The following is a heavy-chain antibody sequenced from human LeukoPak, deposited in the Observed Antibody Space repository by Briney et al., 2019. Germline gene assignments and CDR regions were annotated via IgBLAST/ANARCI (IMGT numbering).Heavy chain of an antibody. CDR2: IYTSGST. CDR1: GGSISSYY. J-gene: IGHJ5*02. CDR3: ARHQVPGNWFDP. D-gene: IGHD2-2*01. Sequence: SETLSLTCTVSGGSISSYYWSWIRQPPGKGLEWIGRIYTSGSTNYNPSLKSRVTMSVDTSKNQFSLKLSSVTAADTAVYYCARHQVPGNWFDPWGQGTLVTVSS. V-gene: IGHV4-4*07.